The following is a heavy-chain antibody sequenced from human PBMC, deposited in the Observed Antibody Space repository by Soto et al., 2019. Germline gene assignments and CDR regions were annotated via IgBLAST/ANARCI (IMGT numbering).Heavy chain of an antibody. Sequence: GGSLRLSCAASGFTFSSYAMHWVRQAPGKGLEWVAVISYDGSNKYYADSVKGRFTISRDNSKNTLYLQMNSLRAEDTAVYYCARPPYCGGDCYSEHLDYWGQGT. CDR3: ARPPYCGGDCYSEHLDY. V-gene: IGHV3-30-3*01. CDR2: ISYDGSNK. CDR1: GFTFSSYA. D-gene: IGHD2-21*02. J-gene: IGHJ4*02.